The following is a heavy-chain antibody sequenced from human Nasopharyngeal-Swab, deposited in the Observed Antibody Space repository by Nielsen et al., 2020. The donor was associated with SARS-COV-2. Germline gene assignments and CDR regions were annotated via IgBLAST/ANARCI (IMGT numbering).Heavy chain of an antibody. CDR3: ARGYGSGSYSYMDV. D-gene: IGHD3-10*01. J-gene: IGHJ6*03. V-gene: IGHV4-59*01. CDR2: IYYSGST. Sequence: SETLSLTCTVSGGSISSYYWSWIRQPPGTGLEWIGYIYYSGSTNYNPSLKSRVTISVDTSKNQFSLKLSSVTAADTAVYYCARGYGSGSYSYMDVWGKGTTVTVSS. CDR1: GGSISSYY.